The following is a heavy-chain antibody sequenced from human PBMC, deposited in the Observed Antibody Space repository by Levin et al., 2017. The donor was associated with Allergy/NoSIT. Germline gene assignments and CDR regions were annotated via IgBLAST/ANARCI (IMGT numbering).Heavy chain of an antibody. J-gene: IGHJ3*02. Sequence: GESLKISCAASGFTFSSYGMHWVRQAPGKGLEWVAVIWYDGSNKYYADSVKGRFTISRDNSKNTLYLQMNSLRAEDTAVYYCARDSGRGFLEWSVMNDAFDIWGQGTMVTVSS. CDR1: GFTFSSYG. CDR2: IWYDGSNK. V-gene: IGHV3-33*01. D-gene: IGHD3-3*01. CDR3: ARDSGRGFLEWSVMNDAFDI.